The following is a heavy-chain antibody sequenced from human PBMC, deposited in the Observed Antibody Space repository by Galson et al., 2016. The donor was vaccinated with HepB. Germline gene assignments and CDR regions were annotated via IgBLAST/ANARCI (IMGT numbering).Heavy chain of an antibody. V-gene: IGHV3-21*01. Sequence: SLRLSCAASGFTFTSYTMNWVRQAPGRGLEWVSSISSSSSYIYYADSVKGRFTISRDNAKNSLYLQMNSLRAEDTAVYFCARDRAAAGSGDVFDIWGQGTMVTVSS. J-gene: IGHJ3*02. D-gene: IGHD6-13*01. CDR3: ARDRAAAGSGDVFDI. CDR2: ISSSSSYI. CDR1: GFTFTSYT.